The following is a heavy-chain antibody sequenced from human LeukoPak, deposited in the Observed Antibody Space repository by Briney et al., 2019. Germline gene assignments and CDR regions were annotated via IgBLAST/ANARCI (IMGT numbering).Heavy chain of an antibody. Sequence: SETLSLTCTVTGGSISSGDYYWSWIRQPPGKGLEWIGYIYYSGSTYYNPSLKSRVTISVDTSKNQFSLKLSSVTAADTAVYYCARGKYQLPEGYWGQGTLVTVSS. CDR3: ARGKYQLPEGY. J-gene: IGHJ4*02. D-gene: IGHD2-2*01. V-gene: IGHV4-30-4*01. CDR2: IYYSGST. CDR1: GGSISSGDYY.